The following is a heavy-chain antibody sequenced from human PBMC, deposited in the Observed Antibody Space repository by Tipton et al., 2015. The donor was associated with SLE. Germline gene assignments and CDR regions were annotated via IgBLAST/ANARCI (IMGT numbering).Heavy chain of an antibody. D-gene: IGHD6-6*01. V-gene: IGHV4-34*01. CDR1: GGSFSGYY. CDR3: AREGWAAARGGDY. CDR2: INHSGST. J-gene: IGHJ4*02. Sequence: TLSLTCAVYGGSFSGYYWSWIRQPPGKGLEWIGEINHSGSTNYNPSLKSRVTISVDTSKNQFSLKLSSVTAADTAVYYCAREGWAAARGGDYWGQGTLVTVSS.